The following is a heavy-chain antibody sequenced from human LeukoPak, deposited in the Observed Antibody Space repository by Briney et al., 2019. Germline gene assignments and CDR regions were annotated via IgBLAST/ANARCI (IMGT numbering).Heavy chain of an antibody. D-gene: IGHD3-3*01. V-gene: IGHV3-33*01. Sequence: GRSLRLSCAASGFTFSSYGMHWVRQAPGKGLEWVAVIWYDGSNKYYADSVKGRFTISRDNSKNTLYLQMNSLRAEDTAVYYCARERQNKDFWSGGDYWGQGTLVTVSS. CDR2: IWYDGSNK. CDR1: GFTFSSYG. J-gene: IGHJ4*02. CDR3: ARERQNKDFWSGGDY.